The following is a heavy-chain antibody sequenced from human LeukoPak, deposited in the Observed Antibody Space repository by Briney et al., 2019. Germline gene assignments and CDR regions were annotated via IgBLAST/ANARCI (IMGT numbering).Heavy chain of an antibody. CDR3: ARGGAAMAYY. Sequence: GGSLRLSCSASGFTSSSYWMHWVRQAPGKGLVWVSRINSDGSSTSYADDVKGRFTISRDNAKNTLYLQMNSLRAEDTAVYYCARGGAAMAYYWGQGTLVTVSS. CDR2: INSDGSST. D-gene: IGHD5-18*01. CDR1: GFTSSSYW. J-gene: IGHJ4*02. V-gene: IGHV3-74*01.